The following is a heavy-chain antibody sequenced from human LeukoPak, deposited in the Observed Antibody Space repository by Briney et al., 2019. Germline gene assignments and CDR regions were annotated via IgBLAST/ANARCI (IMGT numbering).Heavy chain of an antibody. CDR3: ARANVDHYGMDV. CDR1: GFTFSSYD. D-gene: IGHD3/OR15-3a*01. V-gene: IGHV3-13*01. J-gene: IGHJ6*02. CDR2: IGTAGDT. Sequence: GGSLRLSCAASGFTFSSYDMHWVRQATGKGLECVSAIGTAGDTYYPGSVKGRFTISRENAKNSLYLQMNSLRAGDTAVYYCARANVDHYGMDVWGQGTTVTVSS.